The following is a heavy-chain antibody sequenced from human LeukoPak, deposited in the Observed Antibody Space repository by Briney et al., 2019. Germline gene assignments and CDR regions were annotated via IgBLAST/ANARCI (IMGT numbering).Heavy chain of an antibody. J-gene: IGHJ4*02. D-gene: IGHD3-10*01. V-gene: IGHV3-74*01. CDR2: ISHDGNIT. Sequence: GGSLRLSCAASGFTFSSHWMHWVRQAPGKGLVWVSRISHDGNITTYADSVKGRFIISRDNAKNTLYLQMNSLRAEDTALYFCTRDLTFYGSGSWGDCWGQGTLVTVAS. CDR3: TRDLTFYGSGSWGDC. CDR1: GFTFSSHW.